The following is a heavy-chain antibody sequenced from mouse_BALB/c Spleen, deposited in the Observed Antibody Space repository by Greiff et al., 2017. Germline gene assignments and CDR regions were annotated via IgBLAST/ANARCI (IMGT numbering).Heavy chain of an antibody. V-gene: IGHV5-6*02. J-gene: IGHJ3*01. CDR3: ARRGYIAY. D-gene: IGHD2-2*01. CDR1: GFTFSSYG. CDR2: ISSGGSYT. Sequence: DVHLVESGGDLVKPGGSLKLSCAASGFTFSSYGMSWVRQTPDKRLEWVATISSGGSYTYYPDSVKGRFTISRDNAKNTLYLQMSSLKSEDTAMYYCARRGYIAYWGQGTLVTVSA.